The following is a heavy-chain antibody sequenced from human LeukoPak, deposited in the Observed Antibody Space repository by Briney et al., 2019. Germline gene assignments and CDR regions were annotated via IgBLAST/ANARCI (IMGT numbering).Heavy chain of an antibody. Sequence: PGGSLRLSCAASGFAFSSYEMNWVRQAPGKGLEWVSYISSSGSTIYHADSVKGRFTISRDNAKNSLYLQMNSLRAEDTAVYYCARDRPNYYDSSGYFLFDYWGQGTLVTVSS. CDR1: GFAFSSYE. CDR3: ARDRPNYYDSSGYFLFDY. CDR2: ISSSGSTI. D-gene: IGHD3-22*01. V-gene: IGHV3-48*03. J-gene: IGHJ4*02.